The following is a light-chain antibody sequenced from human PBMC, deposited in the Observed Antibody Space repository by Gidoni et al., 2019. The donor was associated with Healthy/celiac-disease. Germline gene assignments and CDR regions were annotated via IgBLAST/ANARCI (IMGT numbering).Light chain of an antibody. J-gene: IGKJ4*01. CDR3: QQRSNWPPLT. CDR2: DAS. Sequence: ATLSLSPGERATLSCRASQSVSSYLAWYQQKPGQAPRLLIYDASNRATGIPARFSGSGSGTDFTLTISSLEPEDFAVYYCQQRSNWPPLTFGGGTKVEIK. V-gene: IGKV3-11*01. CDR1: QSVSSY.